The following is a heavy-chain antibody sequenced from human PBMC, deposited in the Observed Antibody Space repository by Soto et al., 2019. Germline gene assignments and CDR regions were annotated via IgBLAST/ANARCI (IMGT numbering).Heavy chain of an antibody. CDR3: ARGAEYCSSTSCYQHPGGYYYMDV. V-gene: IGHV1-2*04. CDR1: GYTFTGYY. D-gene: IGHD2-2*01. Sequence: QVQLVQSGAEVKKPGASVKVSCKASGYTFTGYYMHWVRQAPGQGLEWMGWINPNSGGTNYAQKFQGWVTMTRDTSISTAYMELSRLRSDDTAVYYCARGAEYCSSTSCYQHPGGYYYMDVWGKGTTVTVSS. J-gene: IGHJ6*03. CDR2: INPNSGGT.